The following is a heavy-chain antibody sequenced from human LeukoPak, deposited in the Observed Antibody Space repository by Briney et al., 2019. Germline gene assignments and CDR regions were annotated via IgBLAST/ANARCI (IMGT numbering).Heavy chain of an antibody. CDR2: ISAYNGNT. CDR3: ARGDTAYYYGSGSYPY. D-gene: IGHD3-10*01. Sequence: ASVKVSCKASGYTFTSYGISWVRQAPGQGLEWMGWISAYNGNTNYAQKLRGRVTMTTDTSTSTAYMELRSLRSDDTAVYYCARGDTAYYYGSGSYPYWGQGTLVTVSS. J-gene: IGHJ4*02. CDR1: GYTFTSYG. V-gene: IGHV1-18*01.